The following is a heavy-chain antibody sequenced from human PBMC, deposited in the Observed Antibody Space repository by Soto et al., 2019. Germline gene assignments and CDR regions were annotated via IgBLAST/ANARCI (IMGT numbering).Heavy chain of an antibody. Sequence: SVKVSCKASGGTFSSYAISWVRQAPGQGLEWMGGIIPIFGTANYAQKFQGRVTITADESTSTAYMELSSLRSEDTAVYYCARVVSAMVRYGLSPIDYWGQGTLVTVSS. J-gene: IGHJ4*02. CDR1: GGTFSSYA. D-gene: IGHD5-18*01. V-gene: IGHV1-69*13. CDR3: ARVVSAMVRYGLSPIDY. CDR2: IIPIFGTA.